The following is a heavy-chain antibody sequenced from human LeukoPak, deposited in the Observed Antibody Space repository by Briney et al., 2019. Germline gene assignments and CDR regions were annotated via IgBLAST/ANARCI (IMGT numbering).Heavy chain of an antibody. CDR1: GFTFSSYW. D-gene: IGHD3-3*01. CDR3: ARGVDFWSGSRNILTDV. CDR2: IKQGGSEK. Sequence: GGSLRLSCAAPGFTFSSYWMSWVRQAPGKGLEWVANIKQGGSEKYYVDSVKGRFTISRDNAKNSLYLKMNSLRAEDTAVYYSARGVDFWSGSRNILTDVWGKGTTVTVSS. V-gene: IGHV3-7*01. J-gene: IGHJ6*04.